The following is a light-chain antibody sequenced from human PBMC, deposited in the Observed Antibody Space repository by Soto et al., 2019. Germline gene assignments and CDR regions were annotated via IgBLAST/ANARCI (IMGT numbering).Light chain of an antibody. J-gene: IGLJ1*01. Sequence: QSVLTQPPSASGSPGQSVTISCTGTSSDVGGYNYVSWYQQHPGKAPKLMIYEVNKRPSGVPDRFSGSKSGNTASLTVSGLQAEAESDYYCKSYEGSNIYVFGTGTKVTV. CDR2: EVN. CDR3: KSYEGSNIYV. CDR1: SSDVGGYNY. V-gene: IGLV2-8*01.